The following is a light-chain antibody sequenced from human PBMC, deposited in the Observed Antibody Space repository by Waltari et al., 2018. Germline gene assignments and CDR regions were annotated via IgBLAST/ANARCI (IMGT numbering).Light chain of an antibody. V-gene: IGLV2-14*01. CDR3: SSYTSSSTV. CDR2: EVS. CDR1: SSDVGGYHS. Sequence: QSALTQPASVSVSPGQSITISCTGTSSDVGGYHSVSWYQQHPGKAPKLMIYEVSNRPSGVSNRCSGSKSGNTASLTSSWLQAEDEADYYCSSYTSSSTVFGGGTKLTVL. J-gene: IGLJ3*02.